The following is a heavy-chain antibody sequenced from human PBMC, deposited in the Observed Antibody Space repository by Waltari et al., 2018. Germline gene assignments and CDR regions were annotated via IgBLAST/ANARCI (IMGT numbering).Heavy chain of an antibody. CDR3: TTLARGESGDY. CDR1: GFTFNTYW. D-gene: IGHD3-10*01. J-gene: IGHJ4*02. Sequence: EVQLVESGGGLVQPGESLQLSCAASGFTFNTYWMKWIRQAPGKGLEWVANINPDGSQKFYVDSVKGRFTVSRDNAQNSLYLQMNNLRAEDTAVYYCTTLARGESGDYWGQGTLVTVSS. V-gene: IGHV3-7*01. CDR2: INPDGSQK.